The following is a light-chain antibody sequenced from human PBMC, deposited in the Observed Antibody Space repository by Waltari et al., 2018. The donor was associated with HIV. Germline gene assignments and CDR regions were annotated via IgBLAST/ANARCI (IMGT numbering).Light chain of an antibody. J-gene: IGKJ2*01. CDR3: QQYHTNPYT. V-gene: IGKV1-5*03. CDR2: KAS. CDR1: ESISSW. Sequence: DIQMTQSPSTLTASVGDRVTITCRASESISSWLAWYQQKPGKAPKLLIYKASSLESGVPARFSGSASGTEFSLTISSLQPDDFATYDCQQYHTNPYTFGQGTKMEI.